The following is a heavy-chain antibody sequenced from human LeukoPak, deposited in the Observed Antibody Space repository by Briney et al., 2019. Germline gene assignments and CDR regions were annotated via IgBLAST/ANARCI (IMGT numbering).Heavy chain of an antibody. CDR2: IYYSGST. CDR1: GGSISSSSYY. CDR3: ARHQDNWNDEAPFDY. D-gene: IGHD1-20*01. V-gene: IGHV4-39*01. Sequence: SETLSLTCTVSGGSISSSSYYWGWIRQPPGKGLEWIGSIYYSGSTYYNPSLKSRGTISVDTSKNQFSLKLSSVTAADTAVYYWARHQDNWNDEAPFDYWGQGTLVTVSS. J-gene: IGHJ4*02.